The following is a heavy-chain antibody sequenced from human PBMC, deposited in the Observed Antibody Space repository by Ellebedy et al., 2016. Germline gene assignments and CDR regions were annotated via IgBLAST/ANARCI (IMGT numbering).Heavy chain of an antibody. D-gene: IGHD6-19*01. CDR2: ISSSSSYI. CDR3: ARDLPGIAVAGTRVPDY. CDR1: GLTFSSYS. V-gene: IGHV3-21*01. J-gene: IGHJ4*02. Sequence: GGSLRLSCAASGLTFSSYSMNWVRQAPGKGLEWVSSISSSSSYIYYADSVKGRFTISRDNAKNSLYLQMNSLRAEDTAVYYCARDLPGIAVAGTRVPDYWGQGTLVTVSS.